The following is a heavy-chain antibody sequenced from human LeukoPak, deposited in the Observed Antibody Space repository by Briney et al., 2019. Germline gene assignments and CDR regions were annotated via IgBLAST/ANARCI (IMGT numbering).Heavy chain of an antibody. CDR1: GGSISSYY. CDR3: ASTKSEYDYVWGSYRPTWYFDL. J-gene: IGHJ2*01. Sequence: PSETLSLTRTVSGGSISSYYWSWIRQPPGKGLEWIGYIYYSGSTNYNPSLKSRVTISVDTSKNQFSLKLSSVTAADTAVYYCASTKSEYDYVWGSYRPTWYFDLWGRGTLVTVSS. V-gene: IGHV4-59*08. CDR2: IYYSGST. D-gene: IGHD3-16*02.